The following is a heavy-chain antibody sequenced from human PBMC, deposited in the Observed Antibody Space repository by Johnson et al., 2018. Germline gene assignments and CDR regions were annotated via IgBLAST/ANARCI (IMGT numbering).Heavy chain of an antibody. V-gene: IGHV4-59*01. CDR2: IYHDGST. CDR3: ARDELVSDYYYYGMDV. Sequence: QVQLVESGPGLVKPTETLSLTCTVSGGSLNTYYWRWIRQPPGKGLEYIGYIYHDGSTKYNPSLKSRVSMSVETSKNQTPLKLLSVTPADTAVYYCARDELVSDYYYYGMDVWGQGISVTVS. J-gene: IGHJ6*02. CDR1: GGSLNTYY. D-gene: IGHD5/OR15-5a*01.